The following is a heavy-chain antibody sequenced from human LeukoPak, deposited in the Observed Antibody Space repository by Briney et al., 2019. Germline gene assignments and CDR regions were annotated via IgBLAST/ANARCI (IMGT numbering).Heavy chain of an antibody. Sequence: PGGSLRLSCAASGFTFSSYGMHWVRQAPGKGLEWVAVISYDGSNKYYADSVKGRFTISRDNSKNTLYLQMNSLRAEDTAVYYCARARRDGYPFYYYGMAVWGQGTTVTVS. CDR1: GFTFSSYG. D-gene: IGHD5-12*01. CDR3: ARARRDGYPFYYYGMAV. J-gene: IGHJ6*02. V-gene: IGHV3-30*03. CDR2: ISYDGSNK.